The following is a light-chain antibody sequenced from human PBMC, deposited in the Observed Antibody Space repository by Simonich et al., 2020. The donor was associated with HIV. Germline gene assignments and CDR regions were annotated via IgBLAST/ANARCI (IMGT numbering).Light chain of an antibody. Sequence: DIVMTQSPNSLAVSLGERATINCNSSQSILKRSTHKNYLAWYQQKAGQPPNLLIYWASTRESGGPDRFSGSGSGTEFTLTINSLQAEDVAVYYCQQYYSTPQTFGQGTKVEIK. CDR3: QQYYSTPQT. V-gene: IGKV4-1*01. J-gene: IGKJ1*01. CDR2: WAS. CDR1: QSILKRSTHKNY.